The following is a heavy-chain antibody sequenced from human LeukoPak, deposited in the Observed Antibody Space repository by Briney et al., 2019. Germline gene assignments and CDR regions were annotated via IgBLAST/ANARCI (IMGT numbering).Heavy chain of an antibody. J-gene: IGHJ6*02. CDR1: GYTFTSYA. D-gene: IGHD5-12*01. Sequence: ASVNVSCKASGYTFTSYAMNWVRQAPGQGLERMGWINTNTGNPTYAQGFTGRFVFSLDTSVSTAYLQISSLKAEDTAVYYCARDGYSGYDRSHHYYYYYGMDVWGQGTTVTVSS. CDR3: ARDGYSGYDRSHHYYYYYGMDV. V-gene: IGHV7-4-1*02. CDR2: INTNTGNP.